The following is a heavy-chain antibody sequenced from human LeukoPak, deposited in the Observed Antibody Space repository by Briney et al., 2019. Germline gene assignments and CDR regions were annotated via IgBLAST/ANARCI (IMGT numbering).Heavy chain of an antibody. D-gene: IGHD2-8*01. J-gene: IGHJ4*02. CDR1: GFTFSNYA. V-gene: IGHV3-23*01. CDR3: AKGTSIVLKYYCDY. CDR2: ISGSGDNT. Sequence: PGGSLRLSCAASGFTFSNYAMSWVRQAPGKGLEWVSGISGSGDNTYYADSVKGRFTIPRDNSKNTLSLQMNSLRAEDTAVYYCAKGTSIVLKYYCDYWGQGTLVTVSS.